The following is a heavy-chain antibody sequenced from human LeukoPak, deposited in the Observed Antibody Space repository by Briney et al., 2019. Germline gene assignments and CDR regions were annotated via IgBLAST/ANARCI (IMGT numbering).Heavy chain of an antibody. Sequence: GGSLRLSCAASGFIVSSKYMSWVRQAPGKGLVWVSIIFSGDSTYYADSVKGRFTISRDNSKNTVYLQMNSLRAEDTAVYYCARVGAVAAADCWGQGTLVTVSS. D-gene: IGHD6-19*01. J-gene: IGHJ4*02. CDR3: ARVGAVAAADC. CDR2: IFSGDST. CDR1: GFIVSSKY. V-gene: IGHV3-66*01.